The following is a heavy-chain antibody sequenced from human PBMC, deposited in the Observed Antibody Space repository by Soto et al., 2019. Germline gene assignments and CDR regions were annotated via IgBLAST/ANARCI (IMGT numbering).Heavy chain of an antibody. CDR1: GYTFINYG. CDR3: TTENTGTRPTVALDF. V-gene: IGHV1-18*04. CDR2: ISTFNGNT. J-gene: IGHJ4*02. D-gene: IGHD6-19*01. Sequence: QVQLVQSGGEVKKPGASVKVSCKTSGYTFINYGITWVRQAPGQGLEWMGWISTFNGNTNYAHKFQGRVTMTSDTSTTTAYMELRTLTSDDTAMYYCTTENTGTRPTVALDFWGQGTLVTVSS.